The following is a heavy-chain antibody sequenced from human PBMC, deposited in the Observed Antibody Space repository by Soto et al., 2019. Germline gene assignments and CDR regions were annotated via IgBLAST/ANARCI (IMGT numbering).Heavy chain of an antibody. J-gene: IGHJ4*02. CDR3: AREGGDYVWGSYRYTGYFDY. CDR1: GFTFTSSA. V-gene: IGHV1-3*01. CDR2: INAGNGNT. D-gene: IGHD3-16*02. Sequence: GASVKVSCKASGFTFTSSAVQWVRQAPGQRLEWMGWINAGNGNTKYSQKFQGRVTITRDTSASTAYMELSSLRSEDTAVYYCAREGGDYVWGSYRYTGYFDYWGQGTLVTVSS.